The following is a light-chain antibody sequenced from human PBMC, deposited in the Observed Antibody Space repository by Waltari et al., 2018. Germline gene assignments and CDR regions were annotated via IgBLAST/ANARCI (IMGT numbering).Light chain of an antibody. V-gene: IGLV3-1*01. CDR1: ILGSKY. Sequence: SSELTQPPSVSVSPGQTASITCSGDILGSKYASWYQHKPGQSPLLVLYQDLNRPSGIPERFSGSKSGNTATLTISGTQAMDDADYYCQALGSNRWVFGEGTKLTVL. CDR3: QALGSNRWV. J-gene: IGLJ3*02. CDR2: QDL.